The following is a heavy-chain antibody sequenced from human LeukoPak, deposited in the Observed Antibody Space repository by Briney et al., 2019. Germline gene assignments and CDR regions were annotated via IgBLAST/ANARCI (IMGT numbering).Heavy chain of an antibody. CDR1: GGSFSGYY. D-gene: IGHD5-24*01. Sequence: PSETLSLTCAVYGGSFSGYYWSWIRQPPGKGLEWIGYIYYSGSTSYNPSFKSRVTILVDTSKNQFSLKLSSVTAADTAVYYCARHERDASLDHALDIWGQGTMVTVSS. V-gene: IGHV4-59*08. J-gene: IGHJ3*02. CDR2: IYYSGST. CDR3: ARHERDASLDHALDI.